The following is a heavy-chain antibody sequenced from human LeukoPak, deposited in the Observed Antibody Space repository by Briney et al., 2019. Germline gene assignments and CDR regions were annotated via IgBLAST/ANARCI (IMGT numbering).Heavy chain of an antibody. CDR1: GYTFTGYY. CDR2: INPNSGGT. Sequence: ASVKVSCKASGYTFTGYYMHWVRQAPGQGLEWMGWINPNSGGTNYAQKFQGRVTMTRDTSISTAYMELSRLRSDDTAVYYCARDEWGTPYYYDGSGHSPWGQGTLVTVSS. CDR3: ARDEWGTPYYYDGSGHSP. D-gene: IGHD3-22*01. V-gene: IGHV1-2*02. J-gene: IGHJ5*02.